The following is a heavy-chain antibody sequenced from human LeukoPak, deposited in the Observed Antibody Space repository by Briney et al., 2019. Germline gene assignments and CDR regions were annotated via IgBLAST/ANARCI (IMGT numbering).Heavy chain of an antibody. D-gene: IGHD3-22*01. CDR3: AGKYYYDSSGYYYVGAFDI. V-gene: IGHV4-39*07. CDR2: MYYTGST. CDR1: GGAISSGSYY. J-gene: IGHJ3*02. Sequence: PSETLSLTCIVSGGAISSGSYYWGWIRQPPGKGLEWIGSMYYTGSTYNSPSLKSRVTISVDTSKNQFSLKLTSVTAADTAVYYCAGKYYYDSSGYYYVGAFDIWGQGTMVTVSS.